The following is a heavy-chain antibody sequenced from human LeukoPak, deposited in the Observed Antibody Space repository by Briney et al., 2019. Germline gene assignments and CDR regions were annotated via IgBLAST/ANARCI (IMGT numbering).Heavy chain of an antibody. CDR1: GYTFNDYY. Sequence: ASVKVSCKTSGYTFNDYYMQWVRQAPGQGLEWMGWISAYNGNTNYAQKLQGRVTMTTDTSTSTAYMELRSLRSDDTAVYYCAREGSGWYWDAFDIWGQGTMVTVSS. CDR3: AREGSGWYWDAFDI. J-gene: IGHJ3*02. CDR2: ISAYNGNT. D-gene: IGHD6-19*01. V-gene: IGHV1-18*04.